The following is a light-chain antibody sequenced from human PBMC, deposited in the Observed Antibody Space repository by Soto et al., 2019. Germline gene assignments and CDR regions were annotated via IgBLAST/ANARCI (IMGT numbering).Light chain of an antibody. J-gene: IGKJ3*01. Sequence: DIPMTQSPSSLSASVGDRVTITCRARESISNNLNWSQHKPGKAPKVLIYAASSLQSGVRSRFSGSASRTAFTLTITSLPAADFAPYYGQQGYSSRGFSSGPGTKV. CDR3: QQGYSSRGFS. V-gene: IGKV1-39*01. CDR1: ESISNN. CDR2: AAS.